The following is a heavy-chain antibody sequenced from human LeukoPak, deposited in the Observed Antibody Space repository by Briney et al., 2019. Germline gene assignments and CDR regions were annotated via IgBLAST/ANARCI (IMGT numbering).Heavy chain of an antibody. Sequence: SETLSLTCTVSCGSISSRNYYWGWIRQPPGKGLEWIGSMYHTGNIYYNPSLESRASISVDTSKNQFSVRLSSVTAADTAVYYCARHLYYYGSGSRYFDYWGQGTLVTVSS. V-gene: IGHV4-39*01. J-gene: IGHJ4*02. CDR2: MYHTGNI. D-gene: IGHD3-10*01. CDR1: CGSISSRNYY. CDR3: ARHLYYYGSGSRYFDY.